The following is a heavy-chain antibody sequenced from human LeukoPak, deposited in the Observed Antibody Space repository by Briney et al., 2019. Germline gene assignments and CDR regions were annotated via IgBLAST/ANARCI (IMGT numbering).Heavy chain of an antibody. CDR3: GASLMTHVDY. J-gene: IGHJ4*02. D-gene: IGHD6-6*01. CDR2: ISYDGSNK. Sequence: GRSLRLSCAASGFTFSSYGMHWVRQAPGKGLEWVAVISYDGSNKYYADSVKGRFTISRDNSKNTLYLQMSSLRAEDTAVYYCGASLMTHVDYWGQGTLVTVSS. CDR1: GFTFSSYG. V-gene: IGHV3-30*03.